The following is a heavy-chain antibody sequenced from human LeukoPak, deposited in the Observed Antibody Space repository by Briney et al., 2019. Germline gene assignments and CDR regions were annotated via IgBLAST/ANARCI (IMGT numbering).Heavy chain of an antibody. V-gene: IGHV3-23*01. J-gene: IGHJ2*01. Sequence: GGSLRLSCAASGFTFSTYAMSWVRQPPGKGLEWVSTITGGGGTTYYADSVKGRFTISRDNSKNTLYLQVIGLRAEDTAVYYCAKDCGGYDPDWYFDLWGRGTLVTVSS. CDR1: GFTFSTYA. CDR2: ITGGGGTT. D-gene: IGHD5-12*01. CDR3: AKDCGGYDPDWYFDL.